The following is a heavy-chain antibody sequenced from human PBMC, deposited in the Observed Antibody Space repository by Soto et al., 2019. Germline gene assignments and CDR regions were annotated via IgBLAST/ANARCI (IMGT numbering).Heavy chain of an antibody. CDR3: AHSRNLITEDAQVGDFDY. Sequence: QITLKESGPTLVKPTQTLTLTCDFSGFSLTTDGVGVGWVRQPPGGALEWLSLIYWDDDERYSPSLKTRLNINQEPSKNQVDPIMTNMAPGDTATYYRAHSRNLITEDAQVGDFDYWGQGILVTVSS. CDR1: GFSLTTDGVG. CDR2: IYWDDDE. D-gene: IGHD3-10*01. V-gene: IGHV2-5*02. J-gene: IGHJ4*02.